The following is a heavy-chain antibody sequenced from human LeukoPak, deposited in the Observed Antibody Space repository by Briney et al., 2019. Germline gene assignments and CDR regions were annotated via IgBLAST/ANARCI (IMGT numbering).Heavy chain of an antibody. CDR3: AKDLKAGTYFDY. J-gene: IGHJ4*02. CDR2: ISSSGGST. D-gene: IGHD6-19*01. V-gene: IGHV3-23*01. Sequence: PGGSLRLSCAASGFTFSSYAMSWVRQAPGKGLEWVSAISSSGGSTYYADSVKGRFTISRDNSKNTLYLQMNSLRAEDTAVYYCAKDLKAGTYFDYWGQGTLVTVSS. CDR1: GFTFSSYA.